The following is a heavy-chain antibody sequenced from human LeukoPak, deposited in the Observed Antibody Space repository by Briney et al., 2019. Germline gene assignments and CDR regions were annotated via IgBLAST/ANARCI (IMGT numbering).Heavy chain of an antibody. Sequence: GASVKVSCKASGYTFSTYGISWVRQAPGQGLEWMGWISAYTGNTHYAQNVQGRVTMTTDTSTSTAYLELRSLRSDDTAVYYCARDCGNCGGAPDDTFDIWGQGTMVTVSS. CDR3: ARDCGNCGGAPDDTFDI. V-gene: IGHV1-18*01. CDR2: ISAYTGNT. D-gene: IGHD2-21*01. J-gene: IGHJ3*02. CDR1: GYTFSTYG.